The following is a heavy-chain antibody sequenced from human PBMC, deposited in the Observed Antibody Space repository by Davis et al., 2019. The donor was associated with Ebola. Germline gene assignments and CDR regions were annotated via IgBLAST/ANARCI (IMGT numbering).Heavy chain of an antibody. CDR1: GGSLSSSNW. J-gene: IGHJ3*02. Sequence: PGGSLRLSCAVSGGSLSSSNWWSWVRQPPGKGLDWIGEIYHSGSTNYNPSLKSRVTISVDKSKNQFSLKLSSVTAADTAVYYCARERPKGAFDNWGQGTMVTVSS. CDR3: ARERPKGAFDN. V-gene: IGHV4-4*02. CDR2: IYHSGST.